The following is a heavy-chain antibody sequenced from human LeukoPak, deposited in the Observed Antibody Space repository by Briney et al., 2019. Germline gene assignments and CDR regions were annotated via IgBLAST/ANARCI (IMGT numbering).Heavy chain of an antibody. CDR3: TRPGYSSSWYDY. CDR1: GFTFSGPA. V-gene: IGHV3-73*01. Sequence: GGSLRLSCAASGFTFSGPAMHWVRQASGKGLEWVGRIRSKANSYATAYAASVKGRFTISRDDSKNTADLQMNSLKTEETAVYYCTRPGYSSSWYDYWGQGTLVTVSS. J-gene: IGHJ4*02. D-gene: IGHD6-13*01. CDR2: IRSKANSYAT.